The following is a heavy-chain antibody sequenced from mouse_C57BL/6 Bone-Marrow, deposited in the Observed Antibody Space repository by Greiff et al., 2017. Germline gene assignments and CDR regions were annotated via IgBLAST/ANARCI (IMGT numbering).Heavy chain of an antibody. CDR3: ARVGYFDY. Sequence: QVQLQQPGAELVRPGPSVKLSCKASGYTFTSYWMHWVKQRPGQGLEWIGVIDPSDSYTNYNQKFKGKATLTVDTSSSTSYMQLSSLTSEDSAVDYGARVGYFDYWGQGTTLTVSS. J-gene: IGHJ2*01. CDR1: GYTFTSYW. V-gene: IGHV1-59*01. CDR2: IDPSDSYT.